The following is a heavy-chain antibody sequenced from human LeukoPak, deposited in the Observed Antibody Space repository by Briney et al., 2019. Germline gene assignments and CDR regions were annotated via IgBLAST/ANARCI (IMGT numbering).Heavy chain of an antibody. CDR1: GGTFSSYA. J-gene: IGHJ6*02. Sequence: SVKVSCKASGGTFSSYAISWVRQAPGQGLEWMGRNIPILGIANYAQKFKGRVTITADKSTSTAYMELSSLRSEDTAVYYCARGSGGCSGGSCYAVYYYYGMDVRGQGTTVTVSS. D-gene: IGHD2-15*01. V-gene: IGHV1-69*04. CDR3: ARGSGGCSGGSCYAVYYYYGMDV. CDR2: NIPILGIA.